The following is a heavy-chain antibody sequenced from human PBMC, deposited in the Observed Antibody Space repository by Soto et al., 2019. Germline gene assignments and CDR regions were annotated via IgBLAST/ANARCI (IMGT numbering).Heavy chain of an antibody. Sequence: SETLCLTCTVSGGSISSGGYYWSWIRQHPGKGLEWIGYIYYSGSTYYNPSLKSRVTISVDTSKNQFSLKLSSVTAADTAVYYCARTDGDYDDYWGQGTLVTVSS. CDR1: GGSISSGGYY. CDR2: IYYSGST. V-gene: IGHV4-31*03. D-gene: IGHD2-8*01. J-gene: IGHJ4*02. CDR3: ARTDGDYDDY.